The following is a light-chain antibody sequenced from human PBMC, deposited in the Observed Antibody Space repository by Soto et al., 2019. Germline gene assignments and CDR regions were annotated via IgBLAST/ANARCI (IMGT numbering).Light chain of an antibody. Sequence: EIVLTQSPGTLSLSPGERATLSCRASQSVSSSYLDWYQQKPGQAPRLLIYGASSRATGIPDRFSGSGSGTDFKLTISGLEPEDFAVYYCQQYGSSPRTFGQGTKLEIK. CDR1: QSVSSSY. CDR2: GAS. J-gene: IGKJ2*01. V-gene: IGKV3-20*01. CDR3: QQYGSSPRT.